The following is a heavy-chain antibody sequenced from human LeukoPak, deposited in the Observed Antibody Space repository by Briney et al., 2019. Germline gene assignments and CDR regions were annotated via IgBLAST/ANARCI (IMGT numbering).Heavy chain of an antibody. CDR3: ARGWLQSWFDP. D-gene: IGHD5-24*01. CDR2: IYHSGTT. CDR1: GGSISSSSNW. J-gene: IGHJ5*02. Sequence: SETLSLTCAVSGGSISSSSNWWSWVRQPPGKGLEWIGEIYHSGTTNYSPSLRGRVTISVDKSKNHFSLKVSSVTAADTAVYYCARGWLQSWFDPWGQGTLVTVSS. V-gene: IGHV4-4*02.